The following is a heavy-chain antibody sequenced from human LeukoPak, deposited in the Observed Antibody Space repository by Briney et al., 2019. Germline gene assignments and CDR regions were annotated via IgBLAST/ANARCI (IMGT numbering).Heavy chain of an antibody. J-gene: IGHJ4*02. V-gene: IGHV4-4*02. D-gene: IGHD2-15*01. CDR2: TWHSGSST. CDR1: DGSIKTNYW. Sequence: TSETLSLTCTVSDGSIKTNYWWTWVRQPPGKGLEWIGETWHSGSSTNYNPSLKSRVTISVDKPKSQFSLKLTSVTAADTAIYYCARGNQYTWWQWSQGTLVTVSS. CDR3: ARGNQYTWWQ.